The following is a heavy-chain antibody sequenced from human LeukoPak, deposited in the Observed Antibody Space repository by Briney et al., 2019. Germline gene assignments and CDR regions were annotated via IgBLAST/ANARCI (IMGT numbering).Heavy chain of an antibody. V-gene: IGHV3-15*01. J-gene: IGHJ4*02. CDR3: TLIQGWGSGSYYRDF. Sequence: SGGSLRLSCAASGFSISNDWMSWVRQAPGKGLEWVARVKSRSAGETTDYAAPVKGRFTISRDDSKNTLYLQMNSLKTEDTAVYYCTLIQGWGSGSYYRDFWGQGTLVTVSS. CDR2: VKSRSAGETT. CDR1: GFSISNDW. D-gene: IGHD3-10*01.